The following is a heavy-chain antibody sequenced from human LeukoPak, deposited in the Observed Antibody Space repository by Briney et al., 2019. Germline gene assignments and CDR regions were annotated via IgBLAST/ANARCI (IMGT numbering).Heavy chain of an antibody. V-gene: IGHV3-48*04. J-gene: IGHJ4*02. CDR1: GLTFSSYA. Sequence: PGGSLRLSCAASGLTFSSYAMNWVRQAPGKGLEWISFVSISSGTIYYADSVNGRFRISRDNAKSSLDLEMNSLRAEDTAVYYCARAMSTFGGVRNYFDSWGQGTLVTVSS. D-gene: IGHD3-16*01. CDR2: VSISSGTI. CDR3: ARAMSTFGGVRNYFDS.